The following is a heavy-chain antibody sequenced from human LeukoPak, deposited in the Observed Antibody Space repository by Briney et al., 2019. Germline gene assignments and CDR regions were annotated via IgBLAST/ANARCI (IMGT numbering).Heavy chain of an antibody. J-gene: IGHJ5*02. D-gene: IGHD6-19*01. CDR3: ARRIRQWLVKASGWFDP. CDR2: INHSGST. V-gene: IGHV4-34*01. Sequence: PSETLSLTCAVYGGSFSGYYWSWIRQPPGKGLEWLGEINHSGSTNYNPSLKSRVAISVDTSKNQFSLKLSSVTAADTAVYYCARRIRQWLVKASGWFDPWGQGTLVTVSS. CDR1: GGSFSGYY.